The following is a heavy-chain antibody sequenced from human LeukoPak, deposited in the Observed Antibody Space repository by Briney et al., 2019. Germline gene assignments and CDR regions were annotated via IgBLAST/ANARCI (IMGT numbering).Heavy chain of an antibody. Sequence: SETLSLTCAVSGGSISSGGYSWSWIRQPPGKGLEWIGYIYHSGSTYYNPSPKSRVTISVDRSKNQFSLKLSSVTAADTAVYYCARDADFGDSIAFDIWGQGTMVTVSS. V-gene: IGHV4-30-2*01. CDR1: GGSISSGGYS. D-gene: IGHD3-10*01. CDR2: IYHSGST. J-gene: IGHJ3*02. CDR3: ARDADFGDSIAFDI.